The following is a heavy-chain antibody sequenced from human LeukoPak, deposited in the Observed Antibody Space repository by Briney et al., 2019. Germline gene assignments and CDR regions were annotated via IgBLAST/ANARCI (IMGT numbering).Heavy chain of an antibody. V-gene: IGHV4-39*01. D-gene: IGHD6-13*01. CDR1: GGSISSSSYY. J-gene: IGHJ4*02. CDR3: ARGKIAAARVDIDY. Sequence: SETLSLTCTVSGGSISSSSYYWGWIRQPPGKGLEWIGSIYYSGSTYYNPSLKSRVTISVDTSKNQFSLKLSSVTAADTAVYYCARGKIAAARVDIDYWGQGTLVTVSS. CDR2: IYYSGST.